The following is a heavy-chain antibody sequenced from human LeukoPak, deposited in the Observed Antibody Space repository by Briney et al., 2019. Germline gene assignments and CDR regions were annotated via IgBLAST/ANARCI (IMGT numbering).Heavy chain of an antibody. CDR1: GGSISSSNW. D-gene: IGHD6-13*01. V-gene: IGHV4-4*02. J-gene: IGHJ4*02. CDR3: ARVLGTMAAAGHVYFDY. Sequence: SGTLSLTCAVSGGSISSSNWWSWVRQPPGKGLEWIGEIYHSGSTNYNPSLKSRVTISVDKSKNQFSLKLSSVTAADTAVYYCARVLGTMAAAGHVYFDYWGQGTLVTVSS. CDR2: IYHSGST.